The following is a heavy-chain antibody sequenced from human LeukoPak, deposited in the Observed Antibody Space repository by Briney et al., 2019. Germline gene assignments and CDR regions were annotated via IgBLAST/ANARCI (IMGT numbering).Heavy chain of an antibody. J-gene: IGHJ4*02. CDR1: GYTFTSYG. D-gene: IGHD6-19*01. CDR2: ISAYNGNT. CDR3: ARDGWRAVAPRGPFDY. Sequence: ASVKVSCTASGYTFTSYGISWVRQAPGQGLEWMGWISAYNGNTNYAQKLQGRVTMTTVTSTSTAYMELRSLRSDDTAVYYCARDGWRAVAPRGPFDYWGQGTLVTVSS. V-gene: IGHV1-18*04.